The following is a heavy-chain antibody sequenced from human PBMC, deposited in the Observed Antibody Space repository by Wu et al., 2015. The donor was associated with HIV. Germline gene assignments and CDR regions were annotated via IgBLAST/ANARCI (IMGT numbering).Heavy chain of an antibody. D-gene: IGHD2-15*01. CDR2: ISAYNGNT. CDR1: GYTFTSYG. CDR3: ATSSPPYCSGGSCSDY. J-gene: IGHJ4*02. Sequence: QVQLVQSGAEVKKPGASVKVSCKASGYTFTSYGISWVRQAPGQGLEWMGWISAYNGNTNYAQKFQGRVTMTTDTSTSTAYMELRSLRSDDTAVYYCATSSPPYCSGGSCSDYWGQGTLVTVSS. V-gene: IGHV1-18*01.